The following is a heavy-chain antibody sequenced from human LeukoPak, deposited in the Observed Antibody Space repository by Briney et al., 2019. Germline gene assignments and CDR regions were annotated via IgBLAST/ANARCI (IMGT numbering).Heavy chain of an antibody. D-gene: IGHD7-27*01. CDR2: ITKSGDSE. V-gene: IGHV3-11*01. CDR3: ARRHWGLGH. CDR1: GFTFTDHY. J-gene: IGHJ4*02. Sequence: GGSLRLSCVVSGFTFTDHYLSWIRQAPGKGLEWVSYITKSGDSENYADSVKGRFTICRDDAKNSLYLQMNSLRAEDTAVYYCARRHWGLGHWGQGTLVSVSS.